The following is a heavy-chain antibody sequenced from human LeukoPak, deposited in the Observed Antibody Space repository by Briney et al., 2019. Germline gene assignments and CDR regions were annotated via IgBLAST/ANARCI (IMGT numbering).Heavy chain of an antibody. CDR2: IYHSGST. J-gene: IGHJ4*02. CDR3: ARISTTVTTRDFDT. V-gene: IGHV4-38-2*02. Sequence: SETLSLTCTVSGYSISSAYYWGWLRRPPGKGLEWIGSIYHSGSTYYNPSLKSRVTISVDTSKNQFFLNLSSVTAADTAMYYCARISTTVTTRDFDTWGQGTLVTVSS. D-gene: IGHD4-11*01. CDR1: GYSISSAYY.